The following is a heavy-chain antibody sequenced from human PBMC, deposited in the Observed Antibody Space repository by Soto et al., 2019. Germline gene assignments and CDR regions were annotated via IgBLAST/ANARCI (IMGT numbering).Heavy chain of an antibody. CDR3: ARAGLYCSGGSCYFFNYYYGMDV. V-gene: IGHV1-2*04. CDR2: INPNSGGT. CDR1: GYTFTGYY. D-gene: IGHD2-15*01. Sequence: GASVKVSCKASGYTFTGYYMHWVRQAPGQGLEWMGWINPNSGGTNYAQKFQGWVTMTRDTSISTAYMELSRLRSDDTAVYYCARAGLYCSGGSCYFFNYYYGMDVWGQGTTVTVSS. J-gene: IGHJ6*01.